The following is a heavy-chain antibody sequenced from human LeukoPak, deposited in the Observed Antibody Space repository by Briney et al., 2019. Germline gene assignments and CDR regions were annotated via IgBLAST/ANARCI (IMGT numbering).Heavy chain of an antibody. D-gene: IGHD1-26*01. J-gene: IGHJ4*02. CDR1: GGSFSSYY. CDR3: AREGVVGANKLDY. V-gene: IGHV4-4*07. Sequence: SETLSLTCAVYGGSFSSYYWSWIRQPAGKGLEWIGRIYTSGSTNYNPSLKSRVTMSVDTSKNQFSLKLSSVTAADTAVYYCAREGVVGANKLDYWGQGTLVTVSS. CDR2: IYTSGST.